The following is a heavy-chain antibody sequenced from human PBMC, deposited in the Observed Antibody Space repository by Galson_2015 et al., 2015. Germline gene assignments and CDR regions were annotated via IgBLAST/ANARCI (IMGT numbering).Heavy chain of an antibody. V-gene: IGHV1-2*02. CDR2: LHTNSANT. D-gene: IGHD5-24*01. CDR3: ARQTADGYKLDF. J-gene: IGHJ4*02. CDR1: GYTFTGHY. Sequence: SVKVSCKASGYTFTGHYLHWVRQAPGQGLEWMGWLHTNSANTNYAQNFQARVTMTWDTSISTAYLEVSRLRSADTAVYYCARQTADGYKLDFWGQGTLVTVSS.